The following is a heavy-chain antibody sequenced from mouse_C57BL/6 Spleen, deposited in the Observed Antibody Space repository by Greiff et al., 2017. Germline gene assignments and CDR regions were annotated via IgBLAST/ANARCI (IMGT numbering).Heavy chain of an antibody. V-gene: IGHV14-1*01. CDR3: TVYYGYDVRFAY. CDR2: IDPRDGDP. Sequence: VQLKESGAELVRPGASVTLSCTASGFNIKDYYMHWVKQRPEQGLEWIGRIDPRDGDPEYAPKFQGKATMTADTSSNTAYLQLISLTSEYTAVYYCTVYYGYDVRFAYWGQGTLVTVSA. J-gene: IGHJ3*01. D-gene: IGHD2-2*01. CDR1: GFNIKDYY.